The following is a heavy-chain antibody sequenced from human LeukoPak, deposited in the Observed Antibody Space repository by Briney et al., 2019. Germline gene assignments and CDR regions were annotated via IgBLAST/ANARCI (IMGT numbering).Heavy chain of an antibody. J-gene: IGHJ5*02. CDR2: ISSSSSYI. Sequence: PGGSLRLSCAASGFTFSSYSMNWVRQAPGKGLEWVSSISSSSSYIYYADSVKGRFTISRDNAKNSLYLQMNSLRAEDTAVYYCASDSIITSQNIVIRSNWFDPWGQGTLVTVSS. CDR3: ASDSIITSQNIVIRSNWFDP. V-gene: IGHV3-21*01. CDR1: GFTFSSYS. D-gene: IGHD2/OR15-2a*01.